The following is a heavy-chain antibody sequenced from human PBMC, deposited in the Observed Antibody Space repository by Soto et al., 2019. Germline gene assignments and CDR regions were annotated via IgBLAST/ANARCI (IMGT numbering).Heavy chain of an antibody. J-gene: IGHJ6*02. CDR3: ASWLKGPDIGNYYYGLDV. D-gene: IGHD2-15*01. CDR1: GGAFSDYA. CDR2: IMPIFRAP. Sequence: QVQLVQSGAEVKKPGSSVKVSCKASGGAFSDYAFSWVRQAPGQGLEWLGGIMPIFRAPDYAQKFQGRVKITADEVTRTAYMEMKSLRSEDTAVYYCASWLKGPDIGNYYYGLDVWGQGTTVTVS. V-gene: IGHV1-69*12.